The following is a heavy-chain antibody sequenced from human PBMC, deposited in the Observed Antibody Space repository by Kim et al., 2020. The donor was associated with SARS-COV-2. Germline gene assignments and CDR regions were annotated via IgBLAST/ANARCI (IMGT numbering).Heavy chain of an antibody. D-gene: IGHD3-22*01. Sequence: GGSLRLSCAGSGFTFGSAHMHWVRQAPGKGLEWVALISADESNKDYVDSVKGRFTVSRDNSQNTLFLQIDSLRAEDTAVYYCAREGHSSGRAGSFDYWGQGTLVTVYS. CDR2: ISADESNK. V-gene: IGHV3-30*03. CDR1: GFTFGSAH. J-gene: IGHJ4*02. CDR3: AREGHSSGRAGSFDY.